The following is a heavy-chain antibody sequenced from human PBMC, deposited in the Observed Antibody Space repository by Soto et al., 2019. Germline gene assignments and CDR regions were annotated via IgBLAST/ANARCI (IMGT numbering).Heavy chain of an antibody. CDR1: GFPFNKFW. CDR3: TTVTPPG. V-gene: IGHV3-15*01. J-gene: IGHJ4*02. Sequence: PGGALRLSCLAPGFPFNKFWMTWVRQAPGKGLEWVGRIKSKTEGGTTDYAAPVKGRFTLSRDDSKNTLYLQMNSLKTEDSAVYYCTTVTPPGWGQGTLVTVSS. CDR2: IKSKTEGGTT.